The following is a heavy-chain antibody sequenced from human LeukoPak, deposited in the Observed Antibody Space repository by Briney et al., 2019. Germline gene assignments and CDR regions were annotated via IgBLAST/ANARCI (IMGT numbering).Heavy chain of an antibody. D-gene: IGHD2-2*02. Sequence: GGSLRLSCAASGFTVSSNYMSWVRQAPGKGLEWVSVTYSGGSTYYADSVKGRFTISRDNSKNTLYLQMNSLRAEDTAVYYCARVISAVIYYYYYYYMDVWGKGTTVTVSS. CDR2: TYSGGST. CDR1: GFTVSSNY. V-gene: IGHV3-53*01. J-gene: IGHJ6*03. CDR3: ARVISAVIYYYYYYYMDV.